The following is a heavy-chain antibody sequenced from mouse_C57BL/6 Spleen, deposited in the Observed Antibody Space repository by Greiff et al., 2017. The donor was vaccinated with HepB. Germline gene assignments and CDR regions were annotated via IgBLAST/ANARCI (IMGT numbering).Heavy chain of an antibody. CDR1: GYTFTSYW. J-gene: IGHJ1*03. CDR3: ARPFTSYWYFDV. D-gene: IGHD5-1*01. Sequence: QVQLKQPGAELVMPGASVKLSCKASGYTFTSYWMHWVKQRPGQGLEWIGEIDPSDSYTNYNQKFKGKSTLTVDKSSSTAYMQLSSLTSEDSAVYYCARPFTSYWYFDVWGTGTTVTVSS. V-gene: IGHV1-69*01. CDR2: IDPSDSYT.